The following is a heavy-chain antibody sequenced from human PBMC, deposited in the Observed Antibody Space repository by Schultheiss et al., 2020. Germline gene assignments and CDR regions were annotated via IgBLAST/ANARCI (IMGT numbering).Heavy chain of an antibody. D-gene: IGHD1-26*01. V-gene: IGHV4-39*01. CDR1: GGSISSGGYY. CDR3: ARGRKGGSYYPGY. J-gene: IGHJ4*02. CDR2: INHSGST. Sequence: SETLSLTCTVSGGSISSGGYYWSWIRQHPGKGLEWIGEINHSGSTYYNPSLKSRVTISVDTSKNQFSLKLSSVTAADTAVYYCARGRKGGSYYPGYWGQGTLVTVSS.